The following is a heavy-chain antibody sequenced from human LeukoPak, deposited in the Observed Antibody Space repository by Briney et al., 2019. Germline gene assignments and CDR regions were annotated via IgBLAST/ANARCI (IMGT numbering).Heavy chain of an antibody. CDR2: NSGSSSYI. CDR3: AKDLESGYALWEYYFDY. V-gene: IGHV3-21*01. J-gene: IGHJ4*02. CDR1: GFTFSSYS. Sequence: GGSLRLSCAASGFTFSSYSMNLVRRAPGKGLEWVSSNSGSSSYIYYADSVKGRFTISRDNAKNSLYLQMNSLRAEDTAVYYCAKDLESGYALWEYYFDYWGQGTLVTVSS. D-gene: IGHD3-3*01.